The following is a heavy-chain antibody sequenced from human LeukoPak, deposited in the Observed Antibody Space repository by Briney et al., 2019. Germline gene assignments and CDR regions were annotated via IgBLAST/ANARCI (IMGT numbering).Heavy chain of an antibody. CDR2: IYYSGST. CDR3: ARQDSYWYFDL. J-gene: IGHJ2*01. CDR1: GGSISSSSYY. D-gene: IGHD3-22*01. Sequence: PSETLSLTCTDSGGSISSSSYYWGWIRQPPGKGLEWIGSIYYSGSTYYNPSLKSRVTISVDTSKNQFSLKLSSVTAADTAVYYCARQDSYWYFDLWGRGTLVTVSS. V-gene: IGHV4-39*01.